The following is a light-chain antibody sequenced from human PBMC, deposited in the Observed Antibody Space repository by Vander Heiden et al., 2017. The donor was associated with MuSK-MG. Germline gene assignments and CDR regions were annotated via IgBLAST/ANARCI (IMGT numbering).Light chain of an antibody. V-gene: IGKV3-20*01. CDR3: QQYGSSQLT. Sequence: EIVLTQSPGTLSLSPGERATLSCRASQSVGNTYLAWYQQKPGQAPRLLIYGASSRATGIPDRFSGSGSGTDFTLTISRLEPEDFAVYYCQQYGSSQLTIGGGTKVEIK. J-gene: IGKJ4*01. CDR1: QSVGNTY. CDR2: GAS.